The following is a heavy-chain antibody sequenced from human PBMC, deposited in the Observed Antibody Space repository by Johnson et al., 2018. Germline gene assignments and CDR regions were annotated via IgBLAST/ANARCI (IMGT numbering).Heavy chain of an antibody. CDR3: GLDPSSNYSYAMDV. D-gene: IGHD6-19*01. Sequence: QVQLVQSGGGVVQPGRSLRLSCAASGFTFSGFGMHWVRQAPGKGLEWVAILWYDASEKYYADSVKGRFIISRDNSKNTLYLQMSGLRAEDTGLYYWGLDPSSNYSYAMDVGGQGTTVAVAS. V-gene: IGHV3-33*01. CDR1: GFTFSGFG. CDR2: LWYDASEK. J-gene: IGHJ6*02.